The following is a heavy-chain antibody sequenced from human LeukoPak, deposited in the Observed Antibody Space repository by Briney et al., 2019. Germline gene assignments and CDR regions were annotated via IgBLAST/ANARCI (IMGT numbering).Heavy chain of an antibody. Sequence: PSETLSLACAVSGYSISSGYYWGWIRPPPGKGLGRFGIISDSGGTYYNPSLKGRVTISVDTSKNQFSLKLSSVTAADTAVYYCARQTIECSSTSCYPNWFDPWGQGTLVTVSS. D-gene: IGHD2-2*01. CDR3: ARQTIECSSTSCYPNWFDP. J-gene: IGHJ5*02. CDR2: ISDSGGT. CDR1: GYSISSGYY. V-gene: IGHV4-38-2*01.